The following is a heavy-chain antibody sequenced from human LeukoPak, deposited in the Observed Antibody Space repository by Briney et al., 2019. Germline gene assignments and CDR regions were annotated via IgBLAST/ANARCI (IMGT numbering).Heavy chain of an antibody. Sequence: GGSLRLSCAASGFTFSDYYMSWIRQAPGMGLEWVSYIGSSGSTIYYADSVKGRFTISRDNSKNTLYLQMNSLRPEDTAVYYCARDRWGRLSRFDYWGQGTLVTVSS. CDR2: IGSSGSTI. CDR1: GFTFSDYY. CDR3: ARDRWGRLSRFDY. V-gene: IGHV3-11*04. J-gene: IGHJ4*02. D-gene: IGHD4-23*01.